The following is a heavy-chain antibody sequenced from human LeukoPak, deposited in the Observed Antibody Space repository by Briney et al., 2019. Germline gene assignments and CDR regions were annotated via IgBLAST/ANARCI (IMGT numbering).Heavy chain of an antibody. CDR2: AHKSGRT. D-gene: IGHD3-10*01. CDR3: ARNVTDYYGSGSYQQPYWYFDL. Sequence: SDPLSLTCALSTVSGSSGNFWSWVRQPPGEGLEWIGEAHKSGRTIYNPSLKTQVTISIDASKNQLSLELTSVTASDTAVYYCARNVTDYYGSGSYQQPYWYFDLWGRGTLVTVSS. J-gene: IGHJ2*01. V-gene: IGHV4-4*02. CDR1: TVSGSSGNF.